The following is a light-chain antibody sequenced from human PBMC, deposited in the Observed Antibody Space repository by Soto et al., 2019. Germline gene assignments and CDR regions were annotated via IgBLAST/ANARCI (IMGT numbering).Light chain of an antibody. V-gene: IGKV3D-15*01. CDR2: GAS. CDR3: QQYNNWHAIT. J-gene: IGKJ5*01. CDR1: QSISSN. Sequence: IVMTQSPATLSVSPGERAALSCRASQSISSNLAWYQQKPGQATRLLIYGASTRANGIPARFSGSGSGTEFTLTISSLQSEDFAVYYCQQYNNWHAITFGQGTRLEIK.